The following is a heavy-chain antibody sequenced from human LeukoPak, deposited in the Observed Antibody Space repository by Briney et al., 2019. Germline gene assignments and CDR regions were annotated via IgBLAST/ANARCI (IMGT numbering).Heavy chain of an antibody. Sequence: GGSLRLSCAASGFTFSSYTMNWVRQAPGKGLEWVSSISSSSSYIYYADSVKGRFTISRDNAKNSLYLQMNSLRAEDTAVYYCARDQGGYGSNLPDYWGQGTLVTVSS. V-gene: IGHV3-21*01. CDR2: ISSSSSYI. J-gene: IGHJ4*02. CDR1: GFTFSSYT. CDR3: ARDQGGYGSNLPDY. D-gene: IGHD6-19*01.